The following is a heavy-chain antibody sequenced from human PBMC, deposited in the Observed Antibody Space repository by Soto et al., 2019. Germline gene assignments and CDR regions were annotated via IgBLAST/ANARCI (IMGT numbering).Heavy chain of an antibody. CDR1: GYRFTNYW. CDR2: IYPGDSNT. V-gene: IGHV5-51*01. CDR3: ARQAYYYDSSGRYVMCF. J-gene: IGHJ6*02. D-gene: IGHD3-22*01. Sequence: GESLKISCKASGYRFTNYWNALVRQMPGKGLEWMGIIYPGDSNTRYSPSFQGQVTISADKSISTAYLQWSSLRASDTAMYYCARQAYYYDSSGRYVMCFWGQGTTVTVSS.